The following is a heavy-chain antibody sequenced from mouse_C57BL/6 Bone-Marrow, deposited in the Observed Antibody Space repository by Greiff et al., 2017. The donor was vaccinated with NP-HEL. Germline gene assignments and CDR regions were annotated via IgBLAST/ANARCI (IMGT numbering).Heavy chain of an antibody. D-gene: IGHD1-1*01. CDR3: ARDENYGSSLFAY. Sequence: QVQLQQPGAELVKPGASVKVSCKASGYTFTSYWMHWVKQRPGQGLEWIGEIDPSDSYTNYNQKFKGKSTLTVDKSSSTAYMQLSSLTSEDSAVYYCARDENYGSSLFAYWGQGTLVTVSA. CDR2: IDPSDSYT. CDR1: GYTFTSYW. J-gene: IGHJ3*01. V-gene: IGHV1-69*01.